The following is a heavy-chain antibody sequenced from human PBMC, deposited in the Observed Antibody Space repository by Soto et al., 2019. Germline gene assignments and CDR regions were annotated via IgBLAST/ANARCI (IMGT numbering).Heavy chain of an antibody. Sequence: QVQVQESGPGLVKPSETLSLTCSVSGGSMSKFYWSWIGKTAGKGLEWMGRVYATGTSDYNPSLRSRIAMSVDISKKTFSLRLRSVTAADTGVYYCVRDGSKTLRDCFDPWGQGILVTVSS. CDR1: GGSMSKFY. CDR2: VYATGTS. CDR3: VRDGSKTLRDCFDP. J-gene: IGHJ5*02. V-gene: IGHV4-4*07. D-gene: IGHD4-17*01.